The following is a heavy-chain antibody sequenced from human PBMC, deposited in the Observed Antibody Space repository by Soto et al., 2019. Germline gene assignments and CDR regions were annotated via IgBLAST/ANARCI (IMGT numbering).Heavy chain of an antibody. CDR1: GDSVSSKSAA. CDR3: ARQDSGSVDY. J-gene: IGHJ4*01. CDR2: TYYRSKWSN. D-gene: IGHD3-10*01. V-gene: IGHV6-1*01. Sequence: SQTLSLTCAISGDSVSSKSAAWNWIRQSPSRGLECLGRTYYRSKWSNDYAASVKSRITINPDTSKNQFSLQLNSVSPEDTAVYYCARQDSGSVDYWGHGTLVTVSS.